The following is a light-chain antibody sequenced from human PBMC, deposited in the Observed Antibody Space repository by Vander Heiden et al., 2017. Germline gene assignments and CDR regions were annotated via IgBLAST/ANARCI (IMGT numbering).Light chain of an antibody. CDR2: DVY. V-gene: IGLV2-14*03. CDR1: SSDVGRYNY. CDR3: SSYTSSNTLI. J-gene: IGLJ2*01. Sequence: QSALTQPASVSGSPGQSITISCTGTSSDVGRYNYVSWYQQHPGKAPKLMMYDVYNRPSGVSNRLSGSKSGNTASLTISGLQAEDEADYYCSSYTSSNTLIFGGGTRLTVL.